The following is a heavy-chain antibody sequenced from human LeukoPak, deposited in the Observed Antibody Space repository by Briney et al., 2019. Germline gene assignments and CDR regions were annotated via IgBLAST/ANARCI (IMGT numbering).Heavy chain of an antibody. CDR1: GFTFSSYA. V-gene: IGHV3-23*01. D-gene: IGHD3-10*01. CDR3: AKAMVRGVIPFDY. CDR2: ISGSGGST. Sequence: PGGSLRLSCAASGFTFSSYAMSWVRQAPGKGLEWVSAISGSGGSTYYADSVKGRFTIFRDNSKNTLYLQMNSLRAEDTVVYYCAKAMVRGVIPFDYWGQGTLVTVSS. J-gene: IGHJ4*02.